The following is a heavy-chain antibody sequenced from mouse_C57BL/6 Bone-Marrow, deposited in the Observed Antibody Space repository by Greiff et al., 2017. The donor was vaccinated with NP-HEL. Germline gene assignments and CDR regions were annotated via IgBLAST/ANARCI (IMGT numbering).Heavy chain of an antibody. J-gene: IGHJ3*01. V-gene: IGHV2-5*01. Sequence: VMLVESGPGLVQPSQSLSITCTVSGFSLTSYGVHWVRQSPGKGLEWLGVIWRGGSTDYNAAFMSRLSITKDNSKSQVFFKMNSLQADDTAIYYCAKSYYDYDGGFAYWGQGTLVTVSA. CDR1: GFSLTSYG. CDR2: IWRGGST. CDR3: AKSYYDYDGGFAY. D-gene: IGHD2-4*01.